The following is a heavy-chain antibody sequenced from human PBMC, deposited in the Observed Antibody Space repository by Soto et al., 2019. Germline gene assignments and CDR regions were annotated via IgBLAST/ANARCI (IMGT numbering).Heavy chain of an antibody. J-gene: IGHJ6*02. CDR2: ISYTGSA. D-gene: IGHD4-17*01. CDR1: GGSINYSY. V-gene: IGHV4-59*01. CDR3: ARVNYGDYYHGMDV. Sequence: LSLTCTVSGGSINYSYWTWIRQPPGKGLEWIGYISYTGSANYNASLKSRLTISVDTSKDQFSLKLSSVTAADTALYYCARVNYGDYYHGMDVWGQGTTVTVSS.